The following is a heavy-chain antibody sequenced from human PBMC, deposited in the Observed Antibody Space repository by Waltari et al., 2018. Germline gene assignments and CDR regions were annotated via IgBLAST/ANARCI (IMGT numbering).Heavy chain of an antibody. CDR1: GFSLSTSGMG. V-gene: IGHV2-5*02. Sequence: QVTLKESGPALVKPTQTLPLTCTFSGFSLSTSGMGVGWIRQPSRKTLEWLAHIYWDDDKRYTPSLKSRLTISKDTSKNQVVLTMTNMDPVDTATYYCARRRWYSGSLSYFDIWGPGTPITISS. J-gene: IGHJ2*01. CDR3: ARRRWYSGSLSYFDI. CDR2: IYWDDDK. D-gene: IGHD6-13*01.